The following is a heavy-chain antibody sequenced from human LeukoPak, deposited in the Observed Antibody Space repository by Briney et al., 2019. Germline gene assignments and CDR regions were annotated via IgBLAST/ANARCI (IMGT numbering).Heavy chain of an antibody. D-gene: IGHD3-22*01. CDR3: AKDTTRGYYDSSGYFGAFDI. CDR1: GFTFSSYG. CDR2: ISGSGGST. Sequence: PGGSLRLSCAASGFTFSSYGMSWVRQAPGKGLEWVSAISGSGGSTYYADSVKGRFTISRDNSKNTLYLQMNSLRAEDTAVYYCAKDTTRGYYDSSGYFGAFDIWGQETMVTVSS. J-gene: IGHJ3*02. V-gene: IGHV3-23*01.